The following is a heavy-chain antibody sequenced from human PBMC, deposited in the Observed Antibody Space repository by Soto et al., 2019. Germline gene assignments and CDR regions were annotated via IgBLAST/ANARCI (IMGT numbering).Heavy chain of an antibody. CDR2: INHSGST. CDR1: GGSFSGYY. CDR3: ARANTIFGVVIQSNWFDP. D-gene: IGHD3-3*01. V-gene: IGHV4-34*01. Sequence: ETLSLTCAVYGGSFSGYYWSWIRQPPGKGLEWIGEINHSGSTNYNPSLKSRVTISVDMSKNQFSLKLSSVTAADTAVYYCARANTIFGVVIQSNWFDPWGQGTLVTVSS. J-gene: IGHJ5*02.